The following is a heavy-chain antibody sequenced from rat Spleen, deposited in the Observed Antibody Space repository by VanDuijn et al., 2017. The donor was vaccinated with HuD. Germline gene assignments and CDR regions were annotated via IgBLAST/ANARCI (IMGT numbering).Heavy chain of an antibody. D-gene: IGHD4-3*01. CDR1: GFNFNDYW. V-gene: IGHV4-2*01. CDR2: INKDSFTI. J-gene: IGHJ2*01. Sequence: EVQLVESGGGLVQPGRSLKLSCAASGFNFNDYWMGWVRQAPGKGLEWIGEINKDSFTINYTPSLKDKFAISRDNAQKTLFLQMNKLGSEDTAIYYCVTERLGVEGWGQGVMVTVSS. CDR3: VTERLGVEG.